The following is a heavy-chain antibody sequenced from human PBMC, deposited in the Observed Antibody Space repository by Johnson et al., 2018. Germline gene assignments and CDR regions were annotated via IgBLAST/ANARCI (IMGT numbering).Heavy chain of an antibody. CDR1: GFTFSSYW. CDR2: INSDGSST. CDR3: ASDILTGFYYGMDV. J-gene: IGHJ6*02. Sequence: VQLQESGGGLVQPGGSLRLSCAASGFTFSSYWMHWVRQAPGKGLVWVSRINSDGSSTSYADPVKGRFTISRDNAKNTLYLQMNSLRAEDTAVYYCASDILTGFYYGMDVWGQGTTVTVSS. D-gene: IGHD3-9*01. V-gene: IGHV3-74*01.